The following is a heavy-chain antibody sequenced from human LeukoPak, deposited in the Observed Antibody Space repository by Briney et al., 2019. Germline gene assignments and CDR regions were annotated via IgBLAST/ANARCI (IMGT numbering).Heavy chain of an antibody. J-gene: IGHJ3*02. CDR1: GFTFSSYA. V-gene: IGHV3-30-3*01. CDR2: ISYDGSNK. CDR3: STIGDYYGSAELDAFDI. Sequence: GGSLRLSCAASGFTFSSYAMHWVRQAPGKGLEWVAVISYDGSNKYYADSVKGRFTISRDNSKNTLYLQMNSLRAEDTAVYYCSTIGDYYGSAELDAFDIWGQGTMVTVSS. D-gene: IGHD3-10*01.